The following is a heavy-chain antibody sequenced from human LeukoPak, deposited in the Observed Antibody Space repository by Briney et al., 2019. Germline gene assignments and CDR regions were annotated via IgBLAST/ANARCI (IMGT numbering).Heavy chain of an antibody. CDR2: INPSGGST. Sequence: ASVKVSCKASGYTFTSYYMHWVRQAPGQGLEWMGIINPSGGSTSYAQKFQGRVTMTRDTSISTAYMELSRLRSDDTAVYYCARDRWSLGAFDIWGQGTMVTVSS. CDR3: ARDRWSLGAFDI. CDR1: GYTFTSYY. D-gene: IGHD2-15*01. J-gene: IGHJ3*02. V-gene: IGHV1-46*01.